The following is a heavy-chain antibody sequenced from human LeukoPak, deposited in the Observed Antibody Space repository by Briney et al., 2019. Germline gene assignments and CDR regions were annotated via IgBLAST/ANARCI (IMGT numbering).Heavy chain of an antibody. J-gene: IGHJ4*02. CDR3: ARHRGEGDIVVVPAAIVPNYFDY. Sequence: SETLSLTCTVSGGSISSSSYYWGWIRQPPGKGLEWIGSIYYSGSTYYNPSLKSRVTISVDTSKNQFSLKLSSVTAADTAVYYCARHRGEGDIVVVPAAIVPNYFDYWGQGTLVTVSS. CDR1: GGSISSSSYY. D-gene: IGHD2-2*01. V-gene: IGHV4-39*01. CDR2: IYYSGST.